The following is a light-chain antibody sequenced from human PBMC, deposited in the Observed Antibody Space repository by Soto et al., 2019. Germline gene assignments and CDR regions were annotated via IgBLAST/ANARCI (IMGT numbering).Light chain of an antibody. J-gene: IGKJ1*01. CDR1: HSVNTN. V-gene: IGKV3-15*01. Sequence: EGGMAQAPATLSVSTRDRAILSCRASHSVNTNLAWYQLRPGQPPRLVIYGASTRASDVPGRFSGSGSGREFTLTISSLQSEDVASYSCHQYNRWPWTFGQGTKVEIK. CDR3: HQYNRWPWT. CDR2: GAS.